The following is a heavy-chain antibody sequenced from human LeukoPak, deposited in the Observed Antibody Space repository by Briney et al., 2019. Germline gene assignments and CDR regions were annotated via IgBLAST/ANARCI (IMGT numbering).Heavy chain of an antibody. D-gene: IGHD3-22*01. CDR3: ARGPYSYDSSGAFDI. CDR2: ISSSGST. Sequence: PSETLSLTCTVSGYSISSGYYWVWIRQPAGKGLEWIGRISSSGSTNYNPSLKSRVTISVDTSKNQFSLKLSSVTAADTAVYFCARGPYSYDSSGAFDIWGQGTMVTVSS. J-gene: IGHJ3*02. V-gene: IGHV4-38-2*02. CDR1: GYSISSGYY.